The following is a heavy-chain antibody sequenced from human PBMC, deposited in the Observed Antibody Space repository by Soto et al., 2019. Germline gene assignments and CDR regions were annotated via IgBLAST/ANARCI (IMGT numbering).Heavy chain of an antibody. CDR1: GFTFSSYA. CDR2: ISGSGGST. D-gene: IGHD2-2*01. CDR3: AKDLGSHRPEGYCSSTSCQGVTDY. V-gene: IGHV3-23*01. J-gene: IGHJ4*02. Sequence: GGSLRLSCAASGFTFSSYAMSWVRQAPGKGLEWVSAISGSGGSTYYADSVKGRFTISRDNSKNTRYLQMNSLRAEDTAVYYCAKDLGSHRPEGYCSSTSCQGVTDYWGQGTLVTVSS.